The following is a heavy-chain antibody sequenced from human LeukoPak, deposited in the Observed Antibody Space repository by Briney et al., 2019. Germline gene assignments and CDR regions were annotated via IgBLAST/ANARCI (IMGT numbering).Heavy chain of an antibody. CDR3: VKGYCSSISCSLIDY. Sequence: PGGSLRLSCAASGFTFSRYGMHWVRQAPGKGLEYVSGIGSNGGSTNYADSVKGRFTISRDYSKNTLHLQMSSLRAEDTAVYYCVKGYCSSISCSLIDYGGQGTLVTVSS. D-gene: IGHD2-2*01. CDR1: GFTFSRYG. J-gene: IGHJ4*02. CDR2: IGSNGGST. V-gene: IGHV3-64D*06.